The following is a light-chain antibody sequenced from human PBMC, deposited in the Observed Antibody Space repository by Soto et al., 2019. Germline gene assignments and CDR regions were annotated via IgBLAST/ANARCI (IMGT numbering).Light chain of an antibody. CDR1: GTDVGQYNY. V-gene: IGLV2-8*01. J-gene: IGLJ1*01. Sequence: QSVLTQPPSASGSPGQSVTISCTVAGTDVGQYNYVSWYQQHPGKAPKLLIHHVSRRPSGVPARFSGSKSGNTASLTVSGLQTEDEADYYCSSYTFTSTLYVFGTGTKVTVL. CDR3: SSYTFTSTLYV. CDR2: HVS.